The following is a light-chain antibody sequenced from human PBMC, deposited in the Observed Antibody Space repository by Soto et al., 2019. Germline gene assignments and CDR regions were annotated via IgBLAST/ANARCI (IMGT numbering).Light chain of an antibody. CDR3: QQYGNSIT. CDR2: GTY. J-gene: IGKJ4*01. V-gene: IGKV3-20*01. CDR1: QSVRSSY. Sequence: EIVLTQSPGIVSLSPGERATLSCRASQSVRSSYSAWYQQKFGQAPRLLIYGTYIRAAGIPDRFSGSGSGTDFTLTISRLEPEDFALDYCQQYGNSITFGGGTKVEIK.